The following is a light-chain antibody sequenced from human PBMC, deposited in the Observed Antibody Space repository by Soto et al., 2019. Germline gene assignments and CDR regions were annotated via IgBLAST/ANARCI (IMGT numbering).Light chain of an antibody. J-gene: IGKJ1*01. Sequence: DIQMTQPPSSLSASVGDRLTTTCRASQSISSWFAWYQQKPGKAPKVLIFDASSLESGVPSRFSGSGSATEFTLTISSLQPDDFATYYCQQYSTYPWTFGQGTKVDI. CDR1: QSISSW. V-gene: IGKV1-5*01. CDR2: DAS. CDR3: QQYSTYPWT.